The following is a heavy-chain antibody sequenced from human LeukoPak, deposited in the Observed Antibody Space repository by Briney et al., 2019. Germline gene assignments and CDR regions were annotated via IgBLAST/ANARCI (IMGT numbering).Heavy chain of an antibody. CDR2: ISTSGGDT. D-gene: IGHD1-7*01. V-gene: IGHV3-23*01. Sequence: GGSLRLSCAASGFTFTDSAMTWVRQAPGKGLEWVSAISTSGGDTIYTDSVKDRFTISRGNSKNTLYLQMNSLRADGTATYYCAKGGNYAPLDYWGQGTLVTVSS. CDR1: GFTFTDSA. CDR3: AKGGNYAPLDY. J-gene: IGHJ4*02.